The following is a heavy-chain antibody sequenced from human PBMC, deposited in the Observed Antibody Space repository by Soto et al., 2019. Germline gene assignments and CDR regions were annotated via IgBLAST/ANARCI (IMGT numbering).Heavy chain of an antibody. V-gene: IGHV3-33*01. Sequence: QVQLVESGGGVVQPGRSLTLSCAASGFSFSTYGMHWVRQAPGKGLEWVAVIRYDGSHKYYAESVEGRFIISRDISENTLYLQMNGLRTEDTAVYYCAREWLGRYFDYWGQGTLVTASS. CDR1: GFSFSTYG. CDR2: IRYDGSHK. J-gene: IGHJ4*02. D-gene: IGHD3-10*01. CDR3: AREWLGRYFDY.